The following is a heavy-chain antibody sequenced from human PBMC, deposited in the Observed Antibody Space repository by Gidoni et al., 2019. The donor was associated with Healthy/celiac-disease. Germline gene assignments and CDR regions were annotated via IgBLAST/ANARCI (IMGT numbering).Heavy chain of an antibody. J-gene: IGHJ6*02. CDR2: IYYSGST. V-gene: IGHV4-59*01. Sequence: QVQLQESGPGLVKPSETLSLTCTVSGGSISSYYWSWIRQPPGKGLEWIGYIYYSGSTNYNPSLKSRVTISVDTSKNQFSLKLSSVTAADTAVYYCARAYNSGYSSSLYYYYGMDVWGQGTTVTVSS. CDR1: GGSISSYY. D-gene: IGHD6-13*01. CDR3: ARAYNSGYSSSLYYYYGMDV.